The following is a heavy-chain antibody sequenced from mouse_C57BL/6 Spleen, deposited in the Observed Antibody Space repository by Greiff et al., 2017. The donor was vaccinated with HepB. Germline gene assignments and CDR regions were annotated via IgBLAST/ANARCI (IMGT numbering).Heavy chain of an antibody. J-gene: IGHJ4*01. CDR3: ARGEYYCSSHYAMDY. V-gene: IGHV5-17*01. D-gene: IGHD1-1*01. Sequence: VQLKESGGGLVKPGGSLKLSCAASGFTFSDYGMHWVRQAPEKGLEWVAYISSGSSTIYYADTVKGRFTISRDNAKNTLFLQMTSLRSEYTAMYYCARGEYYCSSHYAMDYWGQGTSVTVSS. CDR1: GFTFSDYG. CDR2: ISSGSSTI.